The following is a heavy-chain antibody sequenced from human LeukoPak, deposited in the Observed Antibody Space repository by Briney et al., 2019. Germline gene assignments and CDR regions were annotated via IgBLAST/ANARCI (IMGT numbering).Heavy chain of an antibody. V-gene: IGHV3-48*01. D-gene: IGHD6-19*01. CDR1: GFTFSSYS. CDR2: ISHSSTTI. CDR3: ARGWPSSGWSYYMDV. J-gene: IGHJ6*03. Sequence: HPGGSLRLSCAASGFTFSSYSMNWVRQAPGKGLEWVSYISHSSTTIYYADSVKGRFTISRDNSKNTLYLQMNSLRAEDTAVYYCARGWPSSGWSYYMDVWGKGTTVTISS.